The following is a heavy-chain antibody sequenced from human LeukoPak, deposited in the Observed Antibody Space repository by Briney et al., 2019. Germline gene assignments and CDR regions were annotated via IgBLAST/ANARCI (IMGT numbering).Heavy chain of an antibody. CDR2: IIPISTTA. CDR1: VGMFSTYA. J-gene: IGHJ4*02. D-gene: IGHD2-21*02. CDR3: TIGPFCGVDCYAVDY. Sequence: SVKVSCKASVGMFSTYAISWVRQAPGQGPEWMGGIIPISTTANYAQKFQGRVTITSDEFTRTAYMEVYSLKCEDTAVYYCTIGPFCGVDCYAVDYWGQGTLVTVSS. V-gene: IGHV1-69*01.